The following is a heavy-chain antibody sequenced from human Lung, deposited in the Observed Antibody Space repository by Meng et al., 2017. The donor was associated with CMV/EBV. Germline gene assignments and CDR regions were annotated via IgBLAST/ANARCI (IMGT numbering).Heavy chain of an antibody. CDR1: GFPFSTYT. D-gene: IGHD6-6*01. CDR2: ISYDGSNK. CDR3: ARDHLMYSSSSSLAA. Sequence: GGSLRLSCAASGFPFSTYTMHWVRQAPGKGLEWVAIISYDGSNKNYADSVKGRFTVSRDNSKNTLYLEMTNLRAEDTAIYYCARDHLMYSSSSSLAAWGQGALVXVSS. V-gene: IGHV3-30*04. J-gene: IGHJ4*02.